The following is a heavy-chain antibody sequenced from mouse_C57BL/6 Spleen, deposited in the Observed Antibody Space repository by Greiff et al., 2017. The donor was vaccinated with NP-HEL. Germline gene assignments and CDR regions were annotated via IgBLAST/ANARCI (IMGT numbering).Heavy chain of an antibody. J-gene: IGHJ1*03. Sequence: QVQLKESGPGLVAPSQSLSITCTVSGFSLTSYGVSWVRQPPGKGLEWMGEIWGDGGTNYHSALISRLSISKDNSKSQVFLKLNNLQTDDTATNYCAKPYNNKGCFDVWGTGTSVTVTS. CDR1: GFSLTSYG. CDR3: AKPYNNKGCFDV. CDR2: IWGDGGT. V-gene: IGHV2-3*01.